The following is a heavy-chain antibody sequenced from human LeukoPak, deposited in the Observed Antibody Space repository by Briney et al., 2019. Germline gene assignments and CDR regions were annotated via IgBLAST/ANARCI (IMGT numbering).Heavy chain of an antibody. D-gene: IGHD6-13*01. V-gene: IGHV4-34*01. CDR1: GGSFSGYY. CDR2: INHSGST. Sequence: SETLSLTCAVYGGSFSGYYWSWIRQPPGKGLEWIGEINHSGSTNYNPSLKSRVTISVDTSKNQFSLRLSSVTAADTAVYCCARKGRQKRAAAGKVFYFDYWGQGTLVTVSS. J-gene: IGHJ4*02. CDR3: ARKGRQKRAAAGKVFYFDY.